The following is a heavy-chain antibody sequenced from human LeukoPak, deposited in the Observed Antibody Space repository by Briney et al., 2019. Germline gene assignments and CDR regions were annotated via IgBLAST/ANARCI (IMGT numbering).Heavy chain of an antibody. CDR1: GFTFSSYA. CDR2: ISTSGGTT. CDR3: AIMHRYYDGSGYWVQ. V-gene: IGHV3-23*01. Sequence: GGSLRLSCAASGFTFSSYAMSWVRQAPGKGLEWVSGISTSGGTTSYADSVKGRFTVSRDNPRNTLYMQMNSLRAEDTAVYYCAIMHRYYDGSGYWVQWGQGTLVTVSS. J-gene: IGHJ4*02. D-gene: IGHD3-22*01.